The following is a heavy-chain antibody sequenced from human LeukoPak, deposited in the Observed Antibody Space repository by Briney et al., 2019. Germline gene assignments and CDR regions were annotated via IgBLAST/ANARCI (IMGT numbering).Heavy chain of an antibody. CDR2: IIPIFGTA. D-gene: IGHD3-3*01. V-gene: IGHV1-69*05. J-gene: IGHJ5*02. CDR3: ARESALYMGVAHGGDWFDP. Sequence: GSSVKVSCKASGGTFSSYAISWVRQAPGQGLEWMGGIIPIFGTANYAQKFQGRVTMTRNTSISTAYMELSSLRSEDTAVYYCARESALYMGVAHGGDWFDPWGQGTLVTVSS. CDR1: GGTFSSYA.